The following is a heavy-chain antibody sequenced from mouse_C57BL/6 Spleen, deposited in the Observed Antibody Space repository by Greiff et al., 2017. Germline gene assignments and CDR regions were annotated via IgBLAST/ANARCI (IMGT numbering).Heavy chain of an antibody. D-gene: IGHD1-1*01. V-gene: IGHV1-82*01. CDR1: GYAFSSSW. CDR3: ARLNYGYFDY. J-gene: IGHJ2*01. CDR2: IYPGDGDT. Sequence: QVQLQQSGPELVKPGASVKISCKASGYAFSSSWMNWVKQRPGKGLEWIGRIYPGDGDTNYNGKFKGKATLTADKSSSTAYMQLSSLTSEDSAVYFCARLNYGYFDYWGQGTTLTVAS.